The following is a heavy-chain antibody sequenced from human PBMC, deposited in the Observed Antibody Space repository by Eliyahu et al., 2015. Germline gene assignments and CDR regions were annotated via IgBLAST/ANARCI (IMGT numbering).Heavy chain of an antibody. CDR3: ARDPSSFHFDY. J-gene: IGHJ4*02. V-gene: IGHV3-21*01. CDR2: ISSSSSYI. CDR1: XFTFSSYX. Sequence: EVQLVESGGGLVKPGGSXXLSCAASXFTFSSYXMNWVRQAPGKGREWVSSISSSSSYIYYADSVKGRFTISRDNAKNSLYLQMNSLRAEDTAVYYYARDPSSFHFDYWGQGTLVTVSS.